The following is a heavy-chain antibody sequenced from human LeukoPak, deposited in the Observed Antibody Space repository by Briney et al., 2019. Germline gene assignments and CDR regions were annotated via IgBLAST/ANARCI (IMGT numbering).Heavy chain of an antibody. CDR2: INPSGGST. V-gene: IGHV1-46*01. CDR1: GYTFTSYY. D-gene: IGHD3-10*01. Sequence: ASVKVSCKASGYTFTSYYMHWVRQAPGQGLEWMGIINPSGGSTGYAQKFQGRVTMTRDTSTSTVYMELSSLRSEDTAVYYCARTPDYGSGSYYKRGFDYWGQGTLVTVSS. J-gene: IGHJ4*02. CDR3: ARTPDYGSGSYYKRGFDY.